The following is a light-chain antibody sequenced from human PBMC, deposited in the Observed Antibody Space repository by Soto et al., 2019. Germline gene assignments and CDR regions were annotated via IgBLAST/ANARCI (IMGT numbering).Light chain of an antibody. CDR2: DVS. CDR1: SGDVGAYNY. Sequence: QSALTQPASVSGSPGQSITISCAGTSGDVGAYNYVTWFQHYPGNVPTLIIYDVSERPSGVSDRFSGSKSGNTASLTISGLLTEDEADYYCGSYTTINTMIFGGGTKLTVL. CDR3: GSYTTINTMI. J-gene: IGLJ2*01. V-gene: IGLV2-14*03.